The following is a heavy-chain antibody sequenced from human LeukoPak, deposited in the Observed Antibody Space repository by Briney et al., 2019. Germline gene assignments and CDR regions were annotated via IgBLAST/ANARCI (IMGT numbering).Heavy chain of an antibody. V-gene: IGHV4-38-2*02. Sequence: SETLSLTCTVSGYSISSGYYWGWIRQPPGKGLEWIGSIYHSGSTYYNPSLKSRVTISLDTSKNQFSLKVTSVTAADTAFYYCARENQWLADYWGQGTLVTVSS. CDR3: ARENQWLADY. D-gene: IGHD6-19*01. J-gene: IGHJ4*02. CDR1: GYSISSGYY. CDR2: IYHSGST.